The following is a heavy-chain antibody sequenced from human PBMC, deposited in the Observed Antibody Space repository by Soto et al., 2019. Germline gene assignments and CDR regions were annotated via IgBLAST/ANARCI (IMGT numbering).Heavy chain of an antibody. CDR1: GFTVSSKY. J-gene: IGHJ4*02. V-gene: IGHV3-53*02. D-gene: IGHD2-2*01. CDR2: IYSDGNT. CDR3: ARGRGNCVVTTCYLPFDS. Sequence: EVQLVETGGGLIQPGVSLILSCAASGFTVSSKYMSSLRQAPGKGLEWVSIIYSDGNTYHADPVKGRFTISRDNSKNTLNLQMNSLRAEDTAVYFCARGRGNCVVTTCYLPFDSWGQGTLVTVSS.